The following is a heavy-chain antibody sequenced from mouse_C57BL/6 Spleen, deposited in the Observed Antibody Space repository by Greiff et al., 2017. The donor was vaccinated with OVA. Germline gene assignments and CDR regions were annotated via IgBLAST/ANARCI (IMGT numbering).Heavy chain of an antibody. CDR2: INPNNGGT. V-gene: IGHV1-26*01. CDR3: ARFGHYYYFDY. Sequence: EVQLQQSGPELVKPGASVKISCKASGYTFTDYYMNWVKQSHGKSLEWIGDINPNNGGTSYNQKFKGKATLTVDKSSSTAYMELRSLTSEDSAVYYCARFGHYYYFDYWGQGTTLTVSS. J-gene: IGHJ2*01. D-gene: IGHD1-1*02. CDR1: GYTFTDYY.